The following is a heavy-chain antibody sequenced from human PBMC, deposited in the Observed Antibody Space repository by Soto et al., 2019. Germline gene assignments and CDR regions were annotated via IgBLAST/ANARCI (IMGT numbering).Heavy chain of an antibody. D-gene: IGHD3-10*01. CDR3: ARDRVVREADTFDY. J-gene: IGHJ4*02. Sequence: GESLKISCAASGFTFSSYSMNWVRQAPGKGLEWVSSISSSSSYIYYADSVKGRFTISRDNAKNSLYLQMNSLRAEDTAVYYCARDRVVREADTFDYWGQGTLVTVSS. V-gene: IGHV3-21*01. CDR1: GFTFSSYS. CDR2: ISSSSSYI.